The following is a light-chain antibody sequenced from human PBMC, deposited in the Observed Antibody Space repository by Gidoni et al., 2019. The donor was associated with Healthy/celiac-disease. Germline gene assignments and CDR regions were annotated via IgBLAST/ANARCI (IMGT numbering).Light chain of an antibody. Sequence: SYELTQPPSVSVSPGQTASITCSGDKLGDKYACWYQQKPGQSPVLVIYQDSKRPSGIPQRFSGSHSGNTATLTIGGTQAMDEADYYCQAWDSSTYWVFGGGTKLTVL. V-gene: IGLV3-1*01. J-gene: IGLJ3*02. CDR1: KLGDKY. CDR2: QDS. CDR3: QAWDSSTYWV.